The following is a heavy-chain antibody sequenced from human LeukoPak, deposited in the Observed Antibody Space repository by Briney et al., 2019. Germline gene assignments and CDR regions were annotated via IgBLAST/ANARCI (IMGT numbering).Heavy chain of an antibody. D-gene: IGHD3-22*01. V-gene: IGHV3-53*01. J-gene: IGHJ4*02. CDR1: GFTVSSNS. CDR3: ARRAGDYSHPYDY. Sequence: GGSLRLSCTVSGFTVSSNSMSWVRQAPGKGLEWVSFIYSGGSTQYSDSVKGRFTISRDNSKNTLYLQMNSLRAEDTAVYYCARRAGDYSHPYDYWGQGTLVTVSS. CDR2: IYSGGST.